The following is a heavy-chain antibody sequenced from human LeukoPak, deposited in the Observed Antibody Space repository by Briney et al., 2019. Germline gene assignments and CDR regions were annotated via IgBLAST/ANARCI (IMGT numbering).Heavy chain of an antibody. Sequence: SETLSLTCTVSGGSISSYYWSWIRQPPGKGLEWIGYIYYSGSTNYNPSLKSRVTISVDTSKNQFSLKLSSVTAADTAVYYCARVSASSSYYYYMDVWGKGTTVTVSS. CDR1: GGSISSYY. CDR2: IYYSGST. J-gene: IGHJ6*03. D-gene: IGHD6-6*01. CDR3: ARVSASSSYYYYMDV. V-gene: IGHV4-59*01.